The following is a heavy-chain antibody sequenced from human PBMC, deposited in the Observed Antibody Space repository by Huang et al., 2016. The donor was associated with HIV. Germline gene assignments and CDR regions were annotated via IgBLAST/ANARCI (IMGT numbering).Heavy chain of an antibody. CDR1: GLPLGSFN. CDR2: MSSSSSYR. J-gene: IGHJ4*02. Sequence: EVLLVESGGGLVKPGGSLRLAFVASGLPLGSFNLNWLRQAPGKGLVWVSSMSSSSSYRHYADSVKGRCTISRDNAGNSMYLQMNSLIVKATAVYYCTRDQGQQLSPLAYWCQGTLVTVSS. V-gene: IGHV3-21*01. CDR3: TRDQGQQLSPLAY. D-gene: IGHD6-13*01.